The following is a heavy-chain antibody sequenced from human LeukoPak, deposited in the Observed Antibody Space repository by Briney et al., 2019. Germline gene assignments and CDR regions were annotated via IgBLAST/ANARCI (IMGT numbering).Heavy chain of an antibody. D-gene: IGHD3-10*01. Sequence: ASVKVSCKASGYTFTSYDINWVRQATGQGLEWMGWMNPNSGNTGYAQKFQGRVTMTRNTPISTAYMELSSLRSEDTAVYYCARVVRNSGSSEYYYGMDVWGQGTTVTVSS. CDR1: GYTFTSYD. V-gene: IGHV1-8*01. CDR2: MNPNSGNT. J-gene: IGHJ6*02. CDR3: ARVVRNSGSSEYYYGMDV.